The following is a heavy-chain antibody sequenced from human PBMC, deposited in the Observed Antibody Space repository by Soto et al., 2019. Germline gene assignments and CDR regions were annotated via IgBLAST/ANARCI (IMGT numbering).Heavy chain of an antibody. CDR1: GFTFSSYA. V-gene: IGHV3-23*01. D-gene: IGHD6-6*01. Sequence: EVQLLESGGGLVQPGGSLRLSCAASGFTFSSYAMSWVRQSPGKGLEWVSAIPGSGGSTYYAGSVKGRFTISRDNSKNTLYLQMNNPRVEDTAVYYCAKIGTSSSVSLPLVLLDYWGQGALVTVSS. CDR3: AKIGTSSSVSLPLVLLDY. J-gene: IGHJ4*02. CDR2: IPGSGGST.